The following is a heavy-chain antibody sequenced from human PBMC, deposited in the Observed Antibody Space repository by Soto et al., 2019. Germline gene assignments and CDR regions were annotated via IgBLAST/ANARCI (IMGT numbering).Heavy chain of an antibody. J-gene: IGHJ6*03. Sequence: EVQLVESGGGLVKPGGSLRLSCAASGFTFSTYSMNWVRQAPGKGLEWVSSINEDSSYIYYAGSVRGRFTISRDNADGSLDLQMNSLRAEDTAVYYCVRDFGRYFRTGYMDVWGDGATVTVSS. CDR3: VRDFGRYFRTGYMDV. V-gene: IGHV3-21*02. D-gene: IGHD3-9*01. CDR1: GFTFSTYS. CDR2: INEDSSYI.